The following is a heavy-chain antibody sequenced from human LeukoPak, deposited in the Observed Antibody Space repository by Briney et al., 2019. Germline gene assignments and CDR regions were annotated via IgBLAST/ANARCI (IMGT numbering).Heavy chain of an antibody. V-gene: IGHV4-39*01. CDR2: IYYSGST. CDR3: ARHKVSAGATPFDY. D-gene: IGHD2-15*01. CDR1: GGSISSSSYY. Sequence: PSETLSLTCTVSGGSISSSSYYWGWIRQPPGKGLEWIGSIYYSGSTYYNPSLKSRVTISVDTSKNQFSLKLSSVTAADTAVYYCARHKVSAGATPFDYWGQGTLVTVSS. J-gene: IGHJ4*02.